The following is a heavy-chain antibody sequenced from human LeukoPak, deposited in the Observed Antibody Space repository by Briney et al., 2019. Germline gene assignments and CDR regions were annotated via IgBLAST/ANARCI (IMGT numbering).Heavy chain of an antibody. CDR2: ISRSGTI. V-gene: IGHV4-4*07. CDR3: ARGSGTTGEVKFDP. Sequence: SETLSLTCTVSGGSIHSYWSWIRQPAGKGLEWIGRISRSGTITYNPALQSRLTISIDTSKNQSSLKLMSVTAAETAVYYCARGSGTTGEVKFDPWGQGTLVTVSS. J-gene: IGHJ5*02. CDR1: GGSIHSY. D-gene: IGHD1-7*01.